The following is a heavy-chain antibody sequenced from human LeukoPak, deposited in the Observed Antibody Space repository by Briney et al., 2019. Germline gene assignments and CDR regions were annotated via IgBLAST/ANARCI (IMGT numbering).Heavy chain of an antibody. D-gene: IGHD6-19*01. CDR1: GFTFSSYP. CDR2: ISGTGANT. CDR3: AYADNNGWYYFDY. J-gene: IGHJ4*02. V-gene: IGHV3-23*01. Sequence: GGSLRLSCAVSGFTFSSYPMTWVRGAPGRGLEGVSAISGTGANTYYADSVKGRFTTSRDNPRSTLYLQMNSLSNEDTAVYYCAYADNNGWYYFDYWGQGTLVTVSS.